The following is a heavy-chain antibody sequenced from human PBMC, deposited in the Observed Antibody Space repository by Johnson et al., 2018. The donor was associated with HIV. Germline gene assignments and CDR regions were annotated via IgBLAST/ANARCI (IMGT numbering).Heavy chain of an antibody. Sequence: VQLVESGGGLVKPGGSLRLSCAASGFTFSNAWMSWVRQAPGKGLEWVGRIKSKTDGGTTDYAAPVKGRFTISRDDSKNTLYLQMNSLKTEDTAVYYCTRGFSSGWYSARVAFDIWGQGTRVTVSS. CDR1: GFTFSNAW. V-gene: IGHV3-15*01. D-gene: IGHD6-19*01. CDR3: TRGFSSGWYSARVAFDI. CDR2: IKSKTDGGTT. J-gene: IGHJ3*02.